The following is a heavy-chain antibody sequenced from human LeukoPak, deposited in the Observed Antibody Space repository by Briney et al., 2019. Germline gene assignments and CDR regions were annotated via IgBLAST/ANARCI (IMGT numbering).Heavy chain of an antibody. CDR2: ISYDGSNK. CDR3: ARFSHDFWSGYYTKYFDY. Sequence: PGRSLRLSCAASGFTFSSYAMHWVRQAPGKGLEWVAVISYDGSNKYYADSVKGRFTISRDNAKNSLYLQMNSLRAEDTAVYYCARFSHDFWSGYYTKYFDYWGQGTLVTVSS. V-gene: IGHV3-30-3*01. D-gene: IGHD3-3*01. CDR1: GFTFSSYA. J-gene: IGHJ4*02.